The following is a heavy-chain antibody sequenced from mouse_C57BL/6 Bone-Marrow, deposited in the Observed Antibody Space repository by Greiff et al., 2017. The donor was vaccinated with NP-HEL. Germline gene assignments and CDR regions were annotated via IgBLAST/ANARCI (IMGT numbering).Heavy chain of an antibody. Sequence: EVKVVESGGGLVQPGGSMKLSCVASGFTFSNYWMNWVRQSPEKGLEWVAQIRLKSDNYATHYAESVKGRFTISRDDSKSSVYLQMNNLRAEDTGIYYCTTDYDYDEGTAYWGQGTLVTVSA. CDR1: GFTFSNYW. D-gene: IGHD2-4*01. J-gene: IGHJ3*01. V-gene: IGHV6-3*01. CDR2: IRLKSDNYAT. CDR3: TTDYDYDEGTAY.